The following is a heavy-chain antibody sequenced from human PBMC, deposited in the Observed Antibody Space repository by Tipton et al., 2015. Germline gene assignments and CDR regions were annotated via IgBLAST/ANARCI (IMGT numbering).Heavy chain of an antibody. CDR2: ILYTVGT. CDR3: ARARGYSSWYATRTWFDP. V-gene: IGHV4-30-4*01. D-gene: IGHD6-13*01. J-gene: IGHJ5*02. CDR1: GDSISSGHYY. Sequence: PGLVKPSETLSLTCNVSGDSISSGHYYWSWIRQPPGKGLEWIGYILYTVGTYYNPSLKSRATISVDTSKNQFSLRLSSVTAADTAVYYCARARGYSSWYATRTWFDPWGQGTLVTVSS.